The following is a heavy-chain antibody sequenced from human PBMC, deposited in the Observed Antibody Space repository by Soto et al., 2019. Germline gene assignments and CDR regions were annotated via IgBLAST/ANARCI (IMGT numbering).Heavy chain of an antibody. CDR3: EKSSGAEGDYYFGMDV. J-gene: IGHJ6*02. CDR1: GYTFTEYY. CDR2: INANSGGT. V-gene: IGHV1-2*02. Sequence: QVQLVQSGAEVKKPGASVRVSCKASGYTFTEYYVHWVRQAPGQGLEWMGWINANSGGTNYAQNFQGRVTMTSDTSINTAYLKLSMLRSAATAVDSCEKSSGAEGDYYFGMDVWGQGTMVTVSS. D-gene: IGHD6-25*01.